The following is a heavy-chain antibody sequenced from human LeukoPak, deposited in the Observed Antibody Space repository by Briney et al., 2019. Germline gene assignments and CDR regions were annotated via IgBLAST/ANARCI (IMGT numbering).Heavy chain of an antibody. CDR2: IWYDGSNK. CDR1: GFTFSSYG. D-gene: IGHD6-19*01. V-gene: IGHV3-33*01. J-gene: IGHJ4*02. CDR3: ARERIAVAGEFDY. Sequence: GRSLRLSCAASGFTFSSYGMHWVRQAPGKGLEWVAVIWYDGSNKYYADSVKGRFTISRGNSKNTLYLQMNSLRAEDTAVYYCARERIAVAGEFDYWGQGTLVTVSS.